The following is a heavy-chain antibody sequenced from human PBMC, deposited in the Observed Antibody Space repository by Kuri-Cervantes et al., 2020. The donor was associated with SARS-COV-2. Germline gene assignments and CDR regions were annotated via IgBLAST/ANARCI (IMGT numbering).Heavy chain of an antibody. D-gene: IGHD5-18*01. Sequence: ASVKVSCKASGYTFTSYAMHWVRQAPGQRLEWMGWINAGNGNTKYSQKFQGRVTITRDTSASTAYVELRSLRSDDTAVYYCARTEDTGEYYYYGMDVWGQGTTVTVSS. J-gene: IGHJ6*02. CDR1: GYTFTSYA. CDR2: INAGNGNT. V-gene: IGHV1-3*01. CDR3: ARTEDTGEYYYYGMDV.